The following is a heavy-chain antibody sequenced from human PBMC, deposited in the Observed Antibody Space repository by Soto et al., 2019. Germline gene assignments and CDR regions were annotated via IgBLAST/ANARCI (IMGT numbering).Heavy chain of an antibody. CDR2: IHYSGST. CDR3: ARLPYIRGSYYYGLDG. D-gene: IGHD3-16*01. J-gene: IGHJ6*02. Sequence: RSLTCTVSGDSISSGDYYWSWIRQPPGKGLEWIGYIHYSGSTYDNPSLKSRLSISIDTSKSQFSLKLSSVTAADTAVYYCARLPYIRGSYYYGLDGCGQGTTVTVSS. CDR1: GDSISSGDYY. V-gene: IGHV4-30-4*01.